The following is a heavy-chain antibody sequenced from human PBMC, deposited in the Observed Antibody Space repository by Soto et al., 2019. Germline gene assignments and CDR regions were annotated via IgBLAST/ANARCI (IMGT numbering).Heavy chain of an antibody. J-gene: IGHJ4*02. V-gene: IGHV3-30-3*01. CDR2: ISEDGDRQ. CDR1: GLTFSSSS. Sequence: GGSLRLSCTVSGLTFSSSSVHWVRQAPGKGLEWVAVISEDGDRQYSTDSVRGRFLVSRDTFNNTIYLQMNSLRPEDTGEYFCARRLAPSVSALGYWGQGALVTVSS. D-gene: IGHD7-27*01. CDR3: ARRLAPSVSALGY.